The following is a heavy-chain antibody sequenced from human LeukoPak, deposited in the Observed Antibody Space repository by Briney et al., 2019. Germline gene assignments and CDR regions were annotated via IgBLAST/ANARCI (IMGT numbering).Heavy chain of an antibody. J-gene: IGHJ5*02. V-gene: IGHV3-30-3*01. CDR3: ARPGIAAAGT. Sequence: GGSLRLSCAASGFTFSSYAMHWVRQAPGKGLEWVAVISYDGSNKYYADSVKGRFTISRDNSKNTLYLQMNSLRAEDTAVYYCARPGIAAAGTWGQGTLVTVSS. CDR1: GFTFSSYA. D-gene: IGHD6-13*01. CDR2: ISYDGSNK.